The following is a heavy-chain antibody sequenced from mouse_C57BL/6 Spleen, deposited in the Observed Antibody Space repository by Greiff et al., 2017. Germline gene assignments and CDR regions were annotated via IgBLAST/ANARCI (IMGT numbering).Heavy chain of an antibody. CDR2: IDPETGGT. CDR3: TREGDGGYFDY. J-gene: IGHJ2*01. D-gene: IGHD3-3*01. Sequence: ESGAELVRPGASVTLSCKASGYTFTDYEMHWVKQTPVHGLEWIGAIDPETGGTAYNQKFKGKAILTADKSSSTAYMELRSLTSEDSAVYYCTREGDGGYFDYWGQGTTLTVSS. CDR1: GYTFTDYE. V-gene: IGHV1-15*01.